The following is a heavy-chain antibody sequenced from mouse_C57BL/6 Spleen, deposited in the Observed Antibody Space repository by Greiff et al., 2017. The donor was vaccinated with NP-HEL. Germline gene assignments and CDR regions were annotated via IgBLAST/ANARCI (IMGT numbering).Heavy chain of an antibody. J-gene: IGHJ4*01. D-gene: IGHD2-4*01. CDR2: ISSGGSYT. CDR3: ARHGGYDYDYDSLYAMDY. Sequence: EVQLVESGGDLVKPGGSLKLSCAASGFTFSSYGMSWVRQTPDKRLEWVATISSGGSYTYYPDSVKGRFTISRDNAKNTLYLQMSSLKSEDTAMYYCARHGGYDYDYDSLYAMDYWGQGTSVTVSS. CDR1: GFTFSSYG. V-gene: IGHV5-6*01.